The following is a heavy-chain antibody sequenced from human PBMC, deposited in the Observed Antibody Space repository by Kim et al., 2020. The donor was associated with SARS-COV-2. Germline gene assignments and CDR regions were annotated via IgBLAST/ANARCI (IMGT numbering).Heavy chain of an antibody. Sequence: GGSLRLSCAAFGFTFSSYAMHWVRQAPGKGLEWVAVISYDGSNKYYADSVKGRFTISRDNSKNTLYLQMNSLRAEDTAVYYCARGEQQLTEGGYFDYWG. CDR3: ARGEQQLTEGGYFDY. J-gene: IGHJ4*03. D-gene: IGHD6-13*01. CDR1: GFTFSSYA. CDR2: ISYDGSNK. V-gene: IGHV3-30*04.